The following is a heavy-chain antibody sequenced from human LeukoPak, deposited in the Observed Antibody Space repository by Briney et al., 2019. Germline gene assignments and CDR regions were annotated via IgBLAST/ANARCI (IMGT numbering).Heavy chain of an antibody. CDR2: INHFGST. CDR1: GGSFSGYY. CDR3: ARVRYGQAGFDY. V-gene: IGHV4-34*01. J-gene: IGHJ4*02. D-gene: IGHD5-18*01. Sequence: PSETLSLTCAVYGGSFSGYYWSWIRQPPGKGLEWIGEINHFGSTNYNPSLKSRVTISGDTSKNQFSLKVNSVTAADTAVYYCARVRYGQAGFDYWGQGTLVTVSS.